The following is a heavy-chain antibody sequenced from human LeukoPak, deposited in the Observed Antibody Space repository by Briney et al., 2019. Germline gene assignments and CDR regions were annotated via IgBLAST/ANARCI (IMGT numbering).Heavy chain of an antibody. CDR1: GYTFTSYG. CDR3: ARGSCSGGSCYPWYYYYYYMDV. J-gene: IGHJ6*03. CDR2: ISAYNGNT. Sequence: ASVKVSCKASGYTFTSYGISWVRQAPGQGLEWMGWISAYNGNTNYAQKLQGRVTMTTDTSTSTAYMELRSLRSDDTAVYYCARGSCSGGSCYPWYYYYYYMDVWGKGTTVTISS. D-gene: IGHD2-15*01. V-gene: IGHV1-18*01.